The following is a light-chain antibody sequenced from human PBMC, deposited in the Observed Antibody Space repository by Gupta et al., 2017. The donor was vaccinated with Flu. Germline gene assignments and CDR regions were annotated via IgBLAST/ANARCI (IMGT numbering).Light chain of an antibody. V-gene: IGLV2-18*02. CDR1: SSDIGSYNR. Sequence: QSALTQPPSVSGSPGQSVTISCTGTSSDIGSYNRVSWYQQPPGTAPKLMIYEVSNRPSGVPDRFSGSKSGKTAFPTISGLQAEDEAYYYCSSYTSSSTYVFGTGTKVTVL. J-gene: IGLJ1*01. CDR2: EVS. CDR3: SSYTSSSTYV.